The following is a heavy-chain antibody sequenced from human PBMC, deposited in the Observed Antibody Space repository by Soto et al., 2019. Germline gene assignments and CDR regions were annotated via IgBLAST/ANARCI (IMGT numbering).Heavy chain of an antibody. CDR1: GFTFSSYA. CDR3: AKGGEGICSSTSCLYYFDY. J-gene: IGHJ4*02. V-gene: IGHV3-23*01. CDR2: ISDSGST. Sequence: EVQVLESGGGLVQPGGSLRLSCAASGFTFSSYAVNWVRQAPGKGLEWVSTISDSGSTYYADSVKGRFTVSRDNSKNTLYLQMNNLRAEDTAVYYCAKGGEGICSSTSCLYYFDYWGQGTLVTVSS. D-gene: IGHD2-2*01.